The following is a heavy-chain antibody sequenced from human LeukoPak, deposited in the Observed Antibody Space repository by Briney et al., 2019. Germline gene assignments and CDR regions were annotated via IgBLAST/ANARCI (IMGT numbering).Heavy chain of an antibody. CDR2: IYSGGST. D-gene: IGHD3-22*01. CDR3: ARESYYYDSSGPS. J-gene: IGHJ5*02. Sequence: PGGSLRLSCAASGFTVSSNYMSWVRQAPGKGLEWVSVIYSGGSTYYADSVKGRFTISRDNSKNTLYLQMNSLRAEDTAVYYCARESYYYDSSGPSWGQGTLVTVSS. V-gene: IGHV3-53*01. CDR1: GFTVSSNY.